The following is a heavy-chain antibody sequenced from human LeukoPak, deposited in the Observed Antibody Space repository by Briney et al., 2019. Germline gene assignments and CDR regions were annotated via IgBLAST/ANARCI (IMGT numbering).Heavy chain of an antibody. CDR1: GYTFTGYY. Sequence: VASVKVSCKASGYTFTGYYMHWVRQAPGQGLEWMGWINPNSGGTNYAQKFQGRVTMTRDTSISTAYMELSRLRSDDTAVYYCARDRGGANYYDSSGPGNYWGQGTLVTVSS. CDR3: ARDRGGANYYDSSGPGNY. CDR2: INPNSGGT. D-gene: IGHD3-22*01. V-gene: IGHV1-2*02. J-gene: IGHJ4*02.